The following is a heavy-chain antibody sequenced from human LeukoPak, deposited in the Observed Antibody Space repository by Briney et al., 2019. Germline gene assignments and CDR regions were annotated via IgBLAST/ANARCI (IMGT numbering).Heavy chain of an antibody. J-gene: IGHJ6*03. Sequence: SETLSLTCAVYGGSFSGYYWSWIRQPPGKGLEWIGEINHSGSTNYNPSLKSRVTISVDTSKNQFSLKLSSVTAADTAVYYCARGRVRVRGVIATYYYYYMDVWGKGTTVTVSS. D-gene: IGHD3-10*01. CDR3: ARGRVRVRGVIATYYYYYMDV. CDR1: GGSFSGYY. CDR2: INHSGST. V-gene: IGHV4-34*01.